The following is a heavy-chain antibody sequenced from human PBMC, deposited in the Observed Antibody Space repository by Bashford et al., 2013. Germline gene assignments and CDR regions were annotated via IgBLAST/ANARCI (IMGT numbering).Heavy chain of an antibody. CDR2: INSKSGGT. CDR1: GYTFSDHH. CDR3: ARDKIGLNYYDENGYYGYGMDV. Sequence: ASVKVSCKASGYTFSDHHIHWVRQAPGHGLEWMGWINSKSGGTNYVQKFQGRVTLTRDTSINTAYMELTSLRSDDTAVYYCARDKIGLNYYDENGYYGYGMDVWGQGTTVTVSS. J-gene: IGHJ6*02. D-gene: IGHD3-22*01. V-gene: IGHV1-2*02.